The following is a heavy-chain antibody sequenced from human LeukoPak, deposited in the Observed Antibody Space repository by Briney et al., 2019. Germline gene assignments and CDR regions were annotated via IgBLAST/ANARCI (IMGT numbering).Heavy chain of an antibody. J-gene: IGHJ4*02. CDR3: ARDDIPVI. D-gene: IGHD2-15*01. Sequence: GGSLRLSRAASGFSVSAYYITWVRQAPGTGLEWVSFIYSDGRTYYADPVKGRFTISRDNSRNTLYLQMNSLRVEDTAVYYCARDDIPVIWGQGTLVTVSS. CDR1: GFSVSAYY. V-gene: IGHV3-53*01. CDR2: IYSDGRT.